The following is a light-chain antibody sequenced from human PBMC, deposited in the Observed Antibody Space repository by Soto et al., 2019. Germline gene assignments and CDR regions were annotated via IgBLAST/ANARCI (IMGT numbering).Light chain of an antibody. V-gene: IGKV3-20*01. Sequence: DIVLTQSPGTLSLSPGGRAALSCRASQTISSASLAWYQQRPGQAPRLLIYGVFTRATGIPDRFSGSGSGADFTLTISRLEPEDFAVYFCQHYGTSPPYIFGHGTKLEI. J-gene: IGKJ2*01. CDR1: QTISSAS. CDR2: GVF. CDR3: QHYGTSPPYI.